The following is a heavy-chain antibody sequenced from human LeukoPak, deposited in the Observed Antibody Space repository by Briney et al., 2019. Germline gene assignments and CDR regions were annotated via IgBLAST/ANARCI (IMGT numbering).Heavy chain of an antibody. J-gene: IGHJ4*02. CDR2: IKQDGSEK. CDR1: GFTFSTYA. D-gene: IGHD3-16*01. V-gene: IGHV3-7*01. CDR3: ARDLGWETNAWGVY. Sequence: PGGSLRLSCAASGFTFSTYAMHWVRQAPGKGLEWVANIKQDGSEKYYVDSVKGRFTISRDNAKNSLYLQMNSLRAEDTAVYYCARDLGWETNAWGVYWGQGTLVTVSS.